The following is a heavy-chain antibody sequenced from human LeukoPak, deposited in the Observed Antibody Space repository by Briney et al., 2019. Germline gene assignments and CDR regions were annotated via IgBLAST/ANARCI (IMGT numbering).Heavy chain of an antibody. CDR3: ARHRYSSVEH. V-gene: IGHV4-39*01. CDR2: IYYSGST. J-gene: IGHJ4*02. Sequence: SETLSLTCTVSGGSISSSSYYWGWIRQPPGQGLEWIGSIYYSGSTYYNPSLKSRVTIPVDTSKNQFSLKLSSVTAADTAVYYCARHRYSSVEHWGQGTLVTVSS. CDR1: GGSISSSSYY. D-gene: IGHD6-25*01.